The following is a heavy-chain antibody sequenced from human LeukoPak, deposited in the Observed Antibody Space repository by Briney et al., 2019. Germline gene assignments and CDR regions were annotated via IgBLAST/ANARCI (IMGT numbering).Heavy chain of an antibody. CDR2: ISDSGGNT. D-gene: IGHD3-22*01. CDR3: AKGPRSTMIVVLTRPKYFQH. Sequence: GGSLRLSCAASGFTISSYATSWVRQAPGKGVEWVSGISDSGGNTYYADSVKGRFTIYRDNSKNTLYLQMNSLGAEDTAVYYCAKGPRSTMIVVLTRPKYFQHWGQGTLVTVSS. CDR1: GFTISSYA. V-gene: IGHV3-23*01. J-gene: IGHJ1*01.